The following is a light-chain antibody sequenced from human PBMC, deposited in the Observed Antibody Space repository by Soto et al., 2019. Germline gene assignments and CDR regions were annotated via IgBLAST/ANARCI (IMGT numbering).Light chain of an antibody. Sequence: EIVLTQSPATLSLSPGERATLSCKTSQSTSSYLAWYQHRPGQTPRLLIYDVSNRATGIPARFSGSGSGTDFTLTISSLEPEDFAVYYCQQRNRWPPVYTCGQGTKLEI. CDR1: QSTSSY. V-gene: IGKV3-11*01. J-gene: IGKJ2*01. CDR2: DVS. CDR3: QQRNRWPPVYT.